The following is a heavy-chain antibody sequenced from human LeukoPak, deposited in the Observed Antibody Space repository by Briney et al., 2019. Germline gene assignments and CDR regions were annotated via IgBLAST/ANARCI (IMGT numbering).Heavy chain of an antibody. Sequence: ASVRDSCQASGYTYIHHGIHWVRQAPGKGVEWMAWISGYNGDKQYAQMLQGIVTLTTDTSTTTAYMELRSLRSDDTSVYYCARHGYCSSTSCYLDYWGQGTLVTVSS. CDR1: GYTYIHHG. CDR2: ISGYNGDK. J-gene: IGHJ4*02. V-gene: IGHV1-18*01. D-gene: IGHD2-2*01. CDR3: ARHGYCSSTSCYLDY.